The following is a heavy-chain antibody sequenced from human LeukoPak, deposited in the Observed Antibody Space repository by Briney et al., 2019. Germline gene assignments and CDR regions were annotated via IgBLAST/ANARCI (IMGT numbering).Heavy chain of an antibody. J-gene: IGHJ4*02. CDR2: ISGGST. Sequence: GGSLRLSCAASGFTVSSNEMSWVRQAPGKGLEWVSSISGGSTYYADSVKGRFTVSRDDSKNTLYLQMNSLRAEDTAVYYCARRARGGRLWRNPKADYYFDYWGQGTLATVSS. CDR3: ARRARGGRLWRNPKADYYFDY. CDR1: GFTVSSNE. D-gene: IGHD3-3*01. V-gene: IGHV3-38-3*01.